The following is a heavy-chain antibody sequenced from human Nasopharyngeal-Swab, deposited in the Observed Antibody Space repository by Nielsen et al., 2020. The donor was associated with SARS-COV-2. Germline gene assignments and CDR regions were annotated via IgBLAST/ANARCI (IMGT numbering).Heavy chain of an antibody. J-gene: IGHJ6*02. Sequence: ASVKVSCKTSGYIFTDYYIHWVRQAPGQGLEWMGIINPSGGSTSYAQKFQGRVTMTRDTSTSTVYMELSSLRSEDTAVYYCARDLIAAAGNYYGMDVWGQGTTVTVSS. CDR2: INPSGGST. CDR1: GYIFTDYY. V-gene: IGHV1-46*01. CDR3: ARDLIAAAGNYYGMDV. D-gene: IGHD6-13*01.